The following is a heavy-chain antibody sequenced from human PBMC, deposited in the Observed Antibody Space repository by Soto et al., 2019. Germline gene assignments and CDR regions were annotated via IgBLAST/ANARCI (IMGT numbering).Heavy chain of an antibody. Sequence: QVQLVQSGAEVKKPGSSVKVSCKASGGTFSSYAISWVRQAPGQGLEWMGGIIPIFGTANYAQKFQGRVTITADESTSTAYMELSSLRSEDTAVFYCARGFLTEYSSSYREFDPWGQGTLVTVSS. CDR3: ARGFLTEYSSSYREFDP. CDR1: GGTFSSYA. D-gene: IGHD6-6*01. CDR2: IIPIFGTA. J-gene: IGHJ5*02. V-gene: IGHV1-69*01.